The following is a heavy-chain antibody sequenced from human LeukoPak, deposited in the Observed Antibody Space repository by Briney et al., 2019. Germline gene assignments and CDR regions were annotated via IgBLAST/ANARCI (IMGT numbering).Heavy chain of an antibody. CDR1: GYTFTAYY. V-gene: IGHV1-2*06. D-gene: IGHD2-21*01. CDR2: IKPDSGAT. Sequence: ASVRVSCKASGYTFTAYYLHWVRQAPGQGLEWMGRIKPDSGATDFAQKFQGRVTMTRDTSISTAYMELSGLRSDDTAVYFCARDLIGCGNTGGCFFDYWGQGTLVTVSS. CDR3: ARDLIGCGNTGGCFFDY. J-gene: IGHJ4*02.